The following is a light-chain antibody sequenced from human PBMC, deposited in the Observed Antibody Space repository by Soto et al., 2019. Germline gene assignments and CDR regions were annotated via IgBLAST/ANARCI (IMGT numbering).Light chain of an antibody. V-gene: IGKV1-27*01. CDR2: AAS. CDR3: QKYNRAPLT. Sequence: DIQMTQSPSSLSASVGDRVTITCRASQCISNYLAWYQQKPGKVPKLLIYAASTWQSGVPSRFSGSGSGTDFTLTISSLQPEDVATYYCQKYNRAPLTFGGGTKVEIK. J-gene: IGKJ4*01. CDR1: QCISNY.